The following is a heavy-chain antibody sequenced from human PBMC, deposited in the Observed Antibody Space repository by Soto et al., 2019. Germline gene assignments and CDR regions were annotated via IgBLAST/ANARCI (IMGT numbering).Heavy chain of an antibody. V-gene: IGHV3-74*01. CDR1: GFTFSSYW. CDR3: ARGDRYGGAEYFQY. Sequence: EVQLVESGGNLVQPGGSLRLSCAASGFTFSSYWMHWVRQAPGKGLVWVSRINSDGSSTSYADSVKGRFTISRDNAKNTLYVQMNSLRAEDTAVYYCARGDRYGGAEYFQYWGQGTLVTVSS. D-gene: IGHD4-17*01. J-gene: IGHJ1*01. CDR2: INSDGSST.